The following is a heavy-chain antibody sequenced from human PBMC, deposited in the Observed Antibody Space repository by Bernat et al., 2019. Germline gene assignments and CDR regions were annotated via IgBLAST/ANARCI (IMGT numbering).Heavy chain of an antibody. CDR2: ISAYNGNT. Sequence: QVQLVQSGAEAKKPGASVKVSCKASGYTFTSYGISWVRQAPGQGLEWMGWISAYNGNTNYAQKLQGRVTMTTDTSTSTAYMELRSLRSDDTAVYYCARSSGGDSSSWYSYYYYYMDVWGKGTTVTVSS. J-gene: IGHJ6*03. CDR3: ARSSGGDSSSWYSYYYYYMDV. V-gene: IGHV1-18*01. D-gene: IGHD6-13*01. CDR1: GYTFTSYG.